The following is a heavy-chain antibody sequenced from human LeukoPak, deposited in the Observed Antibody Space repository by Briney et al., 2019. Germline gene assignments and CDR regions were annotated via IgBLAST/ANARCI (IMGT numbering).Heavy chain of an antibody. V-gene: IGHV1-46*01. CDR3: ARDSGMIVVAKGGFDY. CDR2: INPSGGST. D-gene: IGHD3-22*01. CDR1: GYTFTSYY. J-gene: IGHJ4*02. Sequence: ASVKVSCKASGYTFTSYYMHWVRQAPGQGLEWMGIINPSGGSTSYAQKFQGRVTMTRDTSTSTVYMELSSLRSEDTAVYYCARDSGMIVVAKGGFDYWGQGTLVTVSS.